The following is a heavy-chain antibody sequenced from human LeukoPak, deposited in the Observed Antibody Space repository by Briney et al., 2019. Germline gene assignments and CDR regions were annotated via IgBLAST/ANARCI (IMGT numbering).Heavy chain of an antibody. CDR2: IDYSGST. CDR3: AADTSGYRIFNY. J-gene: IGHJ4*02. D-gene: IGHD3-22*01. V-gene: IGHV4-31*03. CDR1: GGSISRGGYC. Sequence: SETLSLTCTVSGGSISRGGYCWSWIRQHPGKGRDWIGYIDYSGSTFYNPSLKSRLTMSIDTSKNQFSLKLSSVTAADTAVYYCAADTSGYRIFNYWGQGTLVTVPS.